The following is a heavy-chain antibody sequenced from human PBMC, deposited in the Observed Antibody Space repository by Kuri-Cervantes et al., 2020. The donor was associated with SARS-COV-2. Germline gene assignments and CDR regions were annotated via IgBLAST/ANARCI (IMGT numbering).Heavy chain of an antibody. Sequence: GGSLRLSCATSGFTFSDHYIDWVRQAPGKGLEWVGRSSNKVYSYTTEYATSVKGRFTISRDFSKNSLSLQMDSLPTEDTAVYYCARSLTTTYSFWGQGTLVTVSS. CDR3: ARSLTTTYSF. CDR1: GFTFSDHY. CDR2: SSNKVYSYTT. V-gene: IGHV3-72*01. J-gene: IGHJ1*01. D-gene: IGHD4-11*01.